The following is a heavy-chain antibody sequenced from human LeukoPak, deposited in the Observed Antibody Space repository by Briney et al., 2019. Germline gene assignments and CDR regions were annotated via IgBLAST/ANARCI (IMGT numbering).Heavy chain of an antibody. J-gene: IGHJ5*02. CDR1: GGTFSSYT. V-gene: IGHV1-69*04. CDR3: ARDRGGYCSSTSCLNWFDP. D-gene: IGHD2-2*01. Sequence: SVKVSCKASGGTFSSYTISWVRQAPGQGLEWMGRIIPILGIANYAQKLQGRVTITADKSTSTAYMELSSLRSEDTAVYYCARDRGGYCSSTSCLNWFDPWGQGTLVTVSS. CDR2: IIPILGIA.